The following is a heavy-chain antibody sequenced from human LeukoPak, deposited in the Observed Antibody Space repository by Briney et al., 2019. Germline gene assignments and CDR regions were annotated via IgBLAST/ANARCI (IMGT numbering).Heavy chain of an antibody. V-gene: IGHV4-59*01. J-gene: IGHJ4*02. CDR2: VHYSGST. CDR3: WRAVITFGAPVAKGFDC. D-gene: IGHD3-22*01. Sequence: SETLSLTCTVSGGSISPYYWTWSRQPPGKGLEWIGYVHYSGSTKYNPSLKSGVTISLDTYTTQFSLNLSSVTAADTALSYCWRAVITFGAPVAKGFDCWGRGTLVTVSS. CDR1: GGSISPYY.